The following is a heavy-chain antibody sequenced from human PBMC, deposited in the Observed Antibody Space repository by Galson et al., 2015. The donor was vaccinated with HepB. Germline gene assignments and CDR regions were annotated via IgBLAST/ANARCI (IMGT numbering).Heavy chain of an antibody. CDR3: VRNSGYYAMDV. D-gene: IGHD5-12*01. CDR1: GYSFSSHG. J-gene: IGHJ6*02. CDR2: ISTSNGNT. Sequence: SVKVSCKASGYSFSSHGISWLRQAPGQGLEWMGWISTSNGNTNYAQKFQDRFTMTTDTSTNTAYMELRSLRSDDTAMYYCVRNSGYYAMDVWGQGTTVTVSS. V-gene: IGHV1-18*04.